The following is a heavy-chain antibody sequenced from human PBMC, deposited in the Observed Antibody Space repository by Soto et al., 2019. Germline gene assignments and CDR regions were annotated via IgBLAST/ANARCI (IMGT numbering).Heavy chain of an antibody. Sequence: EVQLVESGGGLVQPGGSLRLSCAASGFTFSHYWMHWVRQVPGEGLAWVSRINNDGSDATYADFVEGRFTISRDNSKNTLSLQMNSLRAEDTALYYCVRGSSGPAYWGQGTLVTVSS. CDR3: VRGSSGPAY. CDR1: GFTFSHYW. V-gene: IGHV3-74*01. J-gene: IGHJ4*02. CDR2: INNDGSDA.